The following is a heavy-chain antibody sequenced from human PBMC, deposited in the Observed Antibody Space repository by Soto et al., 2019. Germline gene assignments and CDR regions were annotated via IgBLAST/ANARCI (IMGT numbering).Heavy chain of an antibody. J-gene: IGHJ4*02. V-gene: IGHV4-34*01. CDR2: TNHSGST. Sequence: SETLSLTCAVYGGSFSGYYWSWIRQPPGKGLEWNGETNHSGSTNYNPSLKSRVTISVDTSKNQFSLKLSSVTAADTAVYYCARGGVVGATYFDYWGQGTLVTVSS. CDR3: ARGGVVGATYFDY. CDR1: GGSFSGYY. D-gene: IGHD1-26*01.